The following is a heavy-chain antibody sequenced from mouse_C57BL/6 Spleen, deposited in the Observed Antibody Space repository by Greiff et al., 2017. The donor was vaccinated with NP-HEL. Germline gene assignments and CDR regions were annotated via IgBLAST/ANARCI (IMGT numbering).Heavy chain of an antibody. V-gene: IGHV5-16*01. D-gene: IGHD2-4*01. CDR2: INYDGSST. CDR3: ARVIYYDYGFAY. CDR1: GFTFSDYY. Sequence: EVKLMESEGGLVQPGSSMKLSCTASGFTFSDYYMAWVRQVPEKGLEWVANINYDGSSTYYLDSLKSRFIISRDNAKNILYLQMSSLKSEDTATYYCARVIYYDYGFAYWGQGTLVTVSA. J-gene: IGHJ3*01.